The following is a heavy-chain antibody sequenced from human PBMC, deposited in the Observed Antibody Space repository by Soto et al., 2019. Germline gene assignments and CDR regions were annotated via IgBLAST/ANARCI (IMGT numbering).Heavy chain of an antibody. CDR3: ARLGSSGWYQGSYFDY. Sequence: QLQLQESGPGLVRPSETLSLICTVSGGSITRNDKYWGWIRQSPGKGLEWIGDIKSSGSTNYNLSLKSRVGMSVETSKNQFSRKMNSVTAADTAVYYCARLGSSGWYQGSYFDYWGQGTLVTVSS. D-gene: IGHD6-19*01. CDR1: GGSITRNDKY. CDR2: IKSSGST. V-gene: IGHV4-39*01. J-gene: IGHJ4*02.